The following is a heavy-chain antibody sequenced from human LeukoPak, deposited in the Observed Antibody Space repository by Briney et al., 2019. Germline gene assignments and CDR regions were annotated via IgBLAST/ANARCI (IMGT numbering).Heavy chain of an antibody. Sequence: GGSLRLFCAACGFTFSVYWMHWVREAPEGAPVCGSRINTEGSSANYADSVGGRFTISRDNAKNTLYLQINSVRGEHTSVYYCERGGIVGRTTHLVFDYWGQGTLVTVSS. CDR3: ERGGIVGRTTHLVFDY. J-gene: IGHJ4*02. CDR1: GFTFSVYW. D-gene: IGHD1-26*01. V-gene: IGHV3-74*01. CDR2: INTEGSSA.